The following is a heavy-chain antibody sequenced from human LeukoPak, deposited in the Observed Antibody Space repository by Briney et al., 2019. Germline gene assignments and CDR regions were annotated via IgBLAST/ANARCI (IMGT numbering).Heavy chain of an antibody. CDR2: ISDSSSYI. CDR3: SRDLGRFSSTWKDAFDI. Sequence: GGSLRLSCAASGFTFNIYSMNWVRQAPGKGLEWVSSISDSSSYIFYADSVKGRFIISRDNAMNSLYLQMNSLRAEDTAVYYCSRDLGRFSSTWKDAFDIWGHGTMVTVSS. J-gene: IGHJ3*02. CDR1: GFTFNIYS. V-gene: IGHV3-21*01. D-gene: IGHD6-13*01.